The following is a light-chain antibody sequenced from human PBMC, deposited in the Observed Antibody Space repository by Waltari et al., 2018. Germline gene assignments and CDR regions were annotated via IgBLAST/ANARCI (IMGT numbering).Light chain of an antibody. CDR3: AAWDDSLNGRWV. J-gene: IGLJ2*01. CDR2: RND. CDR1: SSNIGTNV. V-gene: IGLV1-44*01. Sequence: QSVLTQPPSESGTPGQRVTISCSGSSSNIGTNVMNWYQQVPGTTPKLLIYRNDQRPSGVPDRISGSKSGTSASLAISGLQSEDEAHYYCAAWDDSLNGRWVFGGGTKLTVL.